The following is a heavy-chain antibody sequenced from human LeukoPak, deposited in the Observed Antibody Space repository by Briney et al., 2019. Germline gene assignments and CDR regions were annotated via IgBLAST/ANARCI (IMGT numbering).Heavy chain of an antibody. V-gene: IGHV3-7*01. CDR1: GFSFSSYW. J-gene: IGHJ4*02. CDR2: IKQDGSEK. Sequence: GGSLRLSCAASGFSFSSYWMNWVRQAPGKGLEWVANIKQDGSEKYYVDSMKGRFTISRDNAKNSLYLQMNSLRAEDTVVYYCTRVAAPGFGYYFDYWGQGALVTVSS. CDR3: TRVAAPGFGYYFDY. D-gene: IGHD6-25*01.